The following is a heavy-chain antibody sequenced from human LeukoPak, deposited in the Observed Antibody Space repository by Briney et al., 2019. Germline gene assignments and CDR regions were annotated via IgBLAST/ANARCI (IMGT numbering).Heavy chain of an antibody. J-gene: IGHJ4*02. CDR2: IRYDGSDK. CDR3: AKVPAGYYDSSGLPLG. D-gene: IGHD3-22*01. V-gene: IGHV3-30*02. CDR1: GFTFSSFG. Sequence: PGGSLRLSCAASGFTFSSFGMHWVRQAPGKGLEWVAFIRYDGSDKYYADSVKGRFTISRDNSKNTLHLQMNSLRAEDTAVYYCAKVPAGYYDSSGLPLGWGQGTLVTVSS.